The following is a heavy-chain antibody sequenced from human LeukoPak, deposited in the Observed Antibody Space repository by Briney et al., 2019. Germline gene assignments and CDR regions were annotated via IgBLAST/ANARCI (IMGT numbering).Heavy chain of an antibody. Sequence: HPGRSLRLSCAASGFTFSSYAMHWVRQAPGKGLEWVAVISYDGSNKYYADSVKGRFTISRDNSKNMLYLQMNSLRAEDTAVYYCARGKGYSYGYWFDPWGQGTLVTVSS. D-gene: IGHD5-18*01. CDR3: ARGKGYSYGYWFDP. CDR1: GFTFSSYA. V-gene: IGHV3-30-3*01. CDR2: ISYDGSNK. J-gene: IGHJ5*02.